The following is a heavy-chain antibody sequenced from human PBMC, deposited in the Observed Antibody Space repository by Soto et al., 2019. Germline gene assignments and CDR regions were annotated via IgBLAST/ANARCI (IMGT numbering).Heavy chain of an antibody. J-gene: IGHJ3*02. D-gene: IGHD6-13*01. Sequence: QVQLQESGPGLVKPSETLSLTCTVSGGSISSYYWSWIRQPPGKGLEWIGYIYYSGSTNYNPSLTSRVTTXXDXSXNQFSMKRSSVTAADTAVYYCARAFGSSSWYGAFDIWGQGTMVPGSS. V-gene: IGHV4-59*01. CDR3: ARAFGSSSWYGAFDI. CDR2: IYYSGST. CDR1: GGSISSYY.